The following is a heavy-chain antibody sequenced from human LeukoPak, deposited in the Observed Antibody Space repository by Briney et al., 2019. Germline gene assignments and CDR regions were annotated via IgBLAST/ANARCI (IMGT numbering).Heavy chain of an antibody. CDR3: TRGPGSTWYSDY. Sequence: GGSLRLSCAASGFTVSSNYMNWIRQAPGKGLEWVSIIYSGGDTYYADSVKGRFTISRDNSKNTLYLQMNSLRAEDTAVYYCTRGPGSTWYSDYWGQGTLVTVSS. D-gene: IGHD6-13*01. CDR2: IYSGGDT. CDR1: GFTVSSNY. V-gene: IGHV3-66*02. J-gene: IGHJ4*02.